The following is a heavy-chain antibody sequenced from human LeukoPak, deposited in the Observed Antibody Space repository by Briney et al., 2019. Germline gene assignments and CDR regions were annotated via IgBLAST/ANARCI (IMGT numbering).Heavy chain of an antibody. CDR2: IIPILGIA. J-gene: IGHJ4*02. Sequence: ASVKVSCKASGGTFSSYAISWVRQAPGQGLEWMGRIIPILGIANYAQKFQGRVTITADKSTSTAYMELSSLRSEDTAVYYCARDSFPYYYGSSGYYPFDYWGQGTLVTVSS. CDR3: ARDSFPYYYGSSGYYPFDY. CDR1: GGTFSSYA. D-gene: IGHD3-22*01. V-gene: IGHV1-69*04.